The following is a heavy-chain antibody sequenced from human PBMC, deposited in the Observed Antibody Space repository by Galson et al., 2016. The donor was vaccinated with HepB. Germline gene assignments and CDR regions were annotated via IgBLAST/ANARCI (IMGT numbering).Heavy chain of an antibody. D-gene: IGHD2-15*01. J-gene: IGHJ6*02. CDR2: ISYDGSNK. V-gene: IGHV3-30*18. CDR3: AKEGDILARYCYGLDV. Sequence: SLRLSCAASGFTFSSYGMHWVRQAPGKGLEWVAVISYDGSNKYYADSVKGRFTISRDNSKNTLYLQMNSLRAEDTAVYYCAKEGDILARYCYGLDVWGQGTTVTVSS. CDR1: GFTFSSYG.